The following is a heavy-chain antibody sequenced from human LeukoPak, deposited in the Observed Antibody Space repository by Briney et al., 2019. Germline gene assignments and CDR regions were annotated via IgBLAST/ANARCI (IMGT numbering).Heavy chain of an antibody. Sequence: GGSLRLSCAASGFTFRSYGMHWVRQAPGKGQEWVAFIRYDGSNKYYTDSVKGRLTISRDNPKNTLYLQMNSLRAEDTAVYYCARVSRWSYGGSSFDIWGQGTMVTVSS. V-gene: IGHV3-30*02. D-gene: IGHD1-26*01. CDR2: IRYDGSNK. CDR3: ARVSRWSYGGSSFDI. CDR1: GFTFRSYG. J-gene: IGHJ3*02.